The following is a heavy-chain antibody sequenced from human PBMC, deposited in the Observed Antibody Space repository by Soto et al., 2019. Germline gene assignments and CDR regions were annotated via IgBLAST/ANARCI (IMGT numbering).Heavy chain of an antibody. V-gene: IGHV4-39*01. J-gene: IGHJ5*02. Sequence: PSETLSLTCTVSGGSISSSSYYWGWIRQPPGKGLEWIGSIYYSGSTYYNPSLKSRVTISVDTSKNQFSLKLSSVTAADTAVYYCARAYGFESSIFGVVMAPADRWFDPWSQGTLVTVSS. CDR2: IYYSGST. CDR3: ARAYGFESSIFGVVMAPADRWFDP. D-gene: IGHD3-3*01. CDR1: GGSISSSSYY.